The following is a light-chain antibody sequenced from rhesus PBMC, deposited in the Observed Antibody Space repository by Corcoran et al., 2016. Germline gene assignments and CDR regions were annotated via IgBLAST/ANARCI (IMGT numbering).Light chain of an antibody. CDR2: DAS. CDR3: LQFNSDPFT. CDR1: QGIRNY. V-gene: IGKV1-43*02. Sequence: DIQMTQSPSSLSALLGDRVTITCRASQGIRNYLSWFQQKPGKAPKLLIHDASTLKSGVPSRFSGSGYGTDFTLSITSLQPEDFATYFCLQFNSDPFTFGPGTKVEIK. J-gene: IGKJ2*01.